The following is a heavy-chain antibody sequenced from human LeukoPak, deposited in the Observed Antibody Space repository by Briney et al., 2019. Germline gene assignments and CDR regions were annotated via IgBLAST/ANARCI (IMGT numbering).Heavy chain of an antibody. Sequence: GGSLRLSCAASGFTFSSYGMHWVRQAPGKGLEWVAVIWYDGSNKYYADSVKGRFTISRDNSKNTLYLQMNSLRAEDTAVYYCAKGVPVAGTHAFDIWGQGTMVTVSS. CDR2: IWYDGSNK. V-gene: IGHV3-33*06. J-gene: IGHJ3*02. CDR1: GFTFSSYG. D-gene: IGHD6-19*01. CDR3: AKGVPVAGTHAFDI.